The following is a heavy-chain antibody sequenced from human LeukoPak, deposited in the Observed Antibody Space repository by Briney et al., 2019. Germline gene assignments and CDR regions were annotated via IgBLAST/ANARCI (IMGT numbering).Heavy chain of an antibody. Sequence: SETLSLTCAVYGGSFSGDYWSWIRQPPGKGLEWIGEINHSGSTNYNPSLKSRVAISVDTSKNQSSLNLSSVTAADTAVYYCARASGWYKVYYYYMDVWGEGTTVTVSS. CDR1: GGSFSGDY. D-gene: IGHD6-19*01. CDR3: ARASGWYKVYYYYMDV. J-gene: IGHJ6*03. CDR2: INHSGST. V-gene: IGHV4-34*01.